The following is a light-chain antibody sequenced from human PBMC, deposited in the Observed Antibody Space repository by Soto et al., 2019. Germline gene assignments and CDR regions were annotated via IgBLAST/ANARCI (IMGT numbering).Light chain of an antibody. CDR2: EVS. CDR3: TSYTSSSTWL. Sequence: QSALTQPASLSGSPGQSITISCTGTSSDVGGYNYVSWYQQHPGKAPKLMIYEVSNRPSGVSNRFSGSKSGNTASLTISGLQAEDEADYYCTSYTSSSTWLFGGGTKVTVL. CDR1: SSDVGGYNY. J-gene: IGLJ3*02. V-gene: IGLV2-14*01.